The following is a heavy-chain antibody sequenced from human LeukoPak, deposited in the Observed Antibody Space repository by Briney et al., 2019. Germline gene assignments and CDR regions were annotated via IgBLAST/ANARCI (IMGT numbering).Heavy chain of an antibody. D-gene: IGHD3-22*01. Sequence: GGSLRLSCAASGFTFSSYWMSWVRQAPGKGLEWVANIKQGGSEKYYVDSVKGRFTISRDNAKNSLYLQMDSLRVEDTAVYYCARGRKMVVVMGGFFDYWGQGTLVTVSS. J-gene: IGHJ4*02. CDR3: ARGRKMVVVMGGFFDY. V-gene: IGHV3-7*03. CDR1: GFTFSSYW. CDR2: IKQGGSEK.